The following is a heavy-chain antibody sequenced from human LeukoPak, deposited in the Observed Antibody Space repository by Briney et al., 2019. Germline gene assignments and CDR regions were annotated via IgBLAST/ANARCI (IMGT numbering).Heavy chain of an antibody. CDR2: ISGSGDST. Sequence: PGGSLRLSCAASGFTFTNYAMAWVRQAPGKGLEWVSAISGSGDSTYYADSVKGRFTISRDNSKNTLYVQMNSLRAEDTAVYYCARVPYRYYGSGSFQFDYWGQGTLVTVSS. D-gene: IGHD3-10*01. V-gene: IGHV3-23*01. CDR1: GFTFTNYA. CDR3: ARVPYRYYGSGSFQFDY. J-gene: IGHJ4*02.